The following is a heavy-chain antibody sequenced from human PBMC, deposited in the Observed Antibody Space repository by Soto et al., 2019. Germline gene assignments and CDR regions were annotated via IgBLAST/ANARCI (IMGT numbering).Heavy chain of an antibody. CDR1: GGSISSSRCH. CDR3: ARDPTP. CDR2: INYSGTT. Sequence: PSETLSLTCTVSGGSISSSRCHWGWIRQHPGKGLEWIANINYSGTTFYNPSLKSRVTISVDTSKNQFSLKLSSVTAADTAVYYCARDPTPWGQGTLVTVSS. V-gene: IGHV4-39*07. J-gene: IGHJ5*02.